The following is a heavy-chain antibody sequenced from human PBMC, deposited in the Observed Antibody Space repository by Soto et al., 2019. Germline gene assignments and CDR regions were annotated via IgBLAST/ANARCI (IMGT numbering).Heavy chain of an antibody. CDR3: ARDEYSGSHRYYFDY. J-gene: IGHJ4*02. D-gene: IGHD1-26*01. CDR1: GFTFSSYS. V-gene: IGHV3-48*02. Sequence: GGSLRLSCAASGFTFSSYSMNWVRQAPGKGLEWVSYISSSSSTIYYADSVKGRFTISRDNAKNSLYLQMNSLRDEDTAVYYCARDEYSGSHRYYFDYWGQETLVTVSS. CDR2: ISSSSSTI.